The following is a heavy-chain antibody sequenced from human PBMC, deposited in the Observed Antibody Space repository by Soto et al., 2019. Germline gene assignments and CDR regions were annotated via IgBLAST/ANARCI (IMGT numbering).Heavy chain of an antibody. CDR3: ANHGGFDF. CDR1: EFTFSGSG. D-gene: IGHD4-17*01. J-gene: IGHJ3*01. V-gene: IGHV3-23*01. Sequence: EGQLLQSGGGLVQPGESLRVSCAVSEFTFSGSGVSWVRQAPGKGLEWVSSISVRGDYRYYADSVKGRFTISRDNSKNTLYLQMNSLTAEVTAVYYCANHGGFDFWGQGTMVAVSS. CDR2: ISVRGDYR.